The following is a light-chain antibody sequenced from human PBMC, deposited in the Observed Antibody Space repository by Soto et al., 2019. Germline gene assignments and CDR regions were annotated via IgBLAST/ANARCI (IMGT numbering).Light chain of an antibody. CDR3: QQSNSYPWT. CDR2: DAS. V-gene: IGKV1-5*02. J-gene: IGKJ1*01. CDR1: QSIGTW. Sequence: DIQMTQSPSTLSASVGDRVTLICRASQSIGTWLAWYQEKPGKAPNLLINDASSLESGVPSRFSGSGSGTEFTLTISSLQPDDFATYYCQQSNSYPWTFGQGTKVDIK.